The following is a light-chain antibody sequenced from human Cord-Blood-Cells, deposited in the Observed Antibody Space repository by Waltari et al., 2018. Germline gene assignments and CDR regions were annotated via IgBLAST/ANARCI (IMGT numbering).Light chain of an antibody. V-gene: IGKV4-1*01. CDR1: QSVVYSSNNKNY. CDR2: WAS. J-gene: IGKJ3*01. CDR3: QQYYNTPFT. Sequence: DIVMTQSPDSLAVSLGERGTINCKSSQSVVYSSNNKNYLAWYKQKPGQPPKLLIYWASTRESGVPDRFSGSGSGTDFPLTISSLQAEDVAVYYCQQYYNTPFTFGPGTKVDI.